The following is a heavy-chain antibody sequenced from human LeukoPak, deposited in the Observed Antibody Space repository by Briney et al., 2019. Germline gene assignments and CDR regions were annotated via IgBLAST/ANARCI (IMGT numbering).Heavy chain of an antibody. D-gene: IGHD6-19*01. CDR1: GFTFSSYA. CDR3: ARDEYSSGWYGNFDY. CDR2: IRSSGDST. Sequence: PGGSLRLSCAASGFTFSSYAMSWVRQAPGKGLEWVSSIRSSGDSTYYADSVKGRFTISRDNSKNTLYLQMNSLRAEDTAVYYCARDEYSSGWYGNFDYWGQGTLVTVSS. J-gene: IGHJ4*02. V-gene: IGHV3-23*01.